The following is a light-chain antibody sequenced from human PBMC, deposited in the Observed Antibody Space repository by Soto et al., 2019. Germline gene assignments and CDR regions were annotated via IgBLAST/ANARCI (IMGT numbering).Light chain of an antibody. V-gene: IGLV2-11*01. CDR2: HVS. CDR1: SSAVGAYNY. CDR3: CTDAGTYKV. Sequence: QSALTQPRSVSGSPGQSVTISCTGTSSAVGAYNYVPWYQQHPGKAPKLMIYHVSKRPSGVPDRFSGSKSGNAASLTISGLQAEDEADYYCCTDAGTYKVFGTGTKVTVL. J-gene: IGLJ1*01.